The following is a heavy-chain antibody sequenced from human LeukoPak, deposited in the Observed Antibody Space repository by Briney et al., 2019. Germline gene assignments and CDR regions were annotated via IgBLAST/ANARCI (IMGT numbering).Heavy chain of an antibody. D-gene: IGHD2-2*01. CDR3: ARAEVCRATSCYDY. J-gene: IGHJ4*02. V-gene: IGHV3-11*04. CDR1: GFPFEVYY. CDR2: ISRSGNTI. Sequence: GGPLRLSCAASGFPFEVYYMSWIRQAPGRGLEWISYISRSGNTIYSADSVKGRFTISRDKAKNSLYLQMNSLRAEDTAVYYCARAEVCRATSCYDYWGQGTLVTVSS.